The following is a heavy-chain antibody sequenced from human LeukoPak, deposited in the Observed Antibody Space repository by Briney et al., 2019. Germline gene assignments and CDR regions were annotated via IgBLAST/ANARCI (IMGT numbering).Heavy chain of an antibody. Sequence: GGSLRLSCVASGFTFSNYSMSWVRQAPGKGLEWVSTIYTGGNTYYAASVKGRFTISRDFSKNTVFLHMNSLRAEDTAMYYCARGDDSGYYNYFDYWGQGALVTVSS. V-gene: IGHV3-53*01. J-gene: IGHJ4*02. CDR3: ARGDDSGYYNYFDY. CDR2: IYTGGNT. CDR1: GFTFSNYS. D-gene: IGHD3-3*01.